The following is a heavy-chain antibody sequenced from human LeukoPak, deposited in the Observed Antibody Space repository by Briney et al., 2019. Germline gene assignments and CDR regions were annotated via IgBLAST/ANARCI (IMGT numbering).Heavy chain of an antibody. Sequence: SETLSLTCTVSGGSISSYYWSWIRQPAGKGLEWIGRIYTSGSTTYNASLKSRVSMSVDTSKNHFSLKLSSVTAADTAVFYCARENSGSYREFDYWGQRTLVTVSS. V-gene: IGHV4-4*07. J-gene: IGHJ4*02. D-gene: IGHD1-26*01. CDR3: ARENSGSYREFDY. CDR1: GGSISSYY. CDR2: IYTSGST.